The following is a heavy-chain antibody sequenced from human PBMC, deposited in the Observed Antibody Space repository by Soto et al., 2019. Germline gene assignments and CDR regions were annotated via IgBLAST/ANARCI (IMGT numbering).Heavy chain of an antibody. J-gene: IGHJ4*02. Sequence: QVQLVQSGAEVKKPGASVKVSCKASGYTFTSYGISWVRQAPGQGLEWMGWISAYNGNTNYAQKLQGRVTMTTDTSXXTXYTXLRSLRSDDTAVYYCARPRLATFGGVIVQEYYFDYWGQGTLVTVSS. V-gene: IGHV1-18*01. CDR3: ARPRLATFGGVIVQEYYFDY. D-gene: IGHD3-16*02. CDR2: ISAYNGNT. CDR1: GYTFTSYG.